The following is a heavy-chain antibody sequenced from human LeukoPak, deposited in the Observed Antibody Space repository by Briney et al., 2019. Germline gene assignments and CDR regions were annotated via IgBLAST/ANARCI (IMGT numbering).Heavy chain of an antibody. V-gene: IGHV4-59*08. Sequence: SETLSLTCTVSGGSISSYYWSWIRQPPGKGLEWIGYIYYSGSTNYNPSLKSRVTISVDTSKNQFSLKLSSVTAADTAVYYCARHRGELWIAVAGSYFDYWGQGTLVTVSS. CDR1: GGSISSYY. CDR2: IYYSGST. CDR3: ARHRGELWIAVAGSYFDY. J-gene: IGHJ4*02. D-gene: IGHD6-19*01.